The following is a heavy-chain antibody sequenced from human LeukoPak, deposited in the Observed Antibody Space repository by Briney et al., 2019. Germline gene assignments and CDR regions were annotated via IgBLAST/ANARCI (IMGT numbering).Heavy chain of an antibody. Sequence: GGSLRLSCAASGFTFSSYAMSWVRQTPGKGLEWVSAISGSGGSTYYADSVKGRFTISRDNSKNTLYLQMNSLRAEDTAVYYCAKDRDIVVVVAGGMDVWGQGTTVTVSS. D-gene: IGHD2-15*01. CDR3: AKDRDIVVVVAGGMDV. CDR2: ISGSGGST. V-gene: IGHV3-23*01. J-gene: IGHJ6*02. CDR1: GFTFSSYA.